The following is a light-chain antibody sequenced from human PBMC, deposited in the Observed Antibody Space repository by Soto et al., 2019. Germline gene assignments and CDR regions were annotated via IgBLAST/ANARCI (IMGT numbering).Light chain of an antibody. CDR2: DVT. J-gene: IGLJ2*01. V-gene: IGLV2-14*03. CDR1: SSDVGAYNF. CDR3: CSYRTSNTLV. Sequence: QSVLTQPASVSGSPGQSITISCTGTSSDVGAYNFVSWYQQHPGKAPKLMIYDVTNRPSGVASCFSGSTSSNAASLAIAGLQVDDEADYYCCSYRTSNTLVFGGGTKLTVL.